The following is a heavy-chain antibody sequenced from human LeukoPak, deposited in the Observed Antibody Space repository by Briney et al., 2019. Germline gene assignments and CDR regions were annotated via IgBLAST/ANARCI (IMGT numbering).Heavy chain of an antibody. CDR3: ARDQGDWNYYNSLLPYFDY. CDR2: IIPIFGKA. Sequence: SVKLSCKASGGTFIRYAISWARHPPAQGLEWMGRIIPIFGKANYAQKFQGRVPITTDESTSTAYMELSSLRSEDTAVYYCARDQGDWNYYNSLLPYFDYWGQGTRVTVSS. J-gene: IGHJ4*02. V-gene: IGHV1-69*05. D-gene: IGHD1-7*01. CDR1: GGTFIRYA.